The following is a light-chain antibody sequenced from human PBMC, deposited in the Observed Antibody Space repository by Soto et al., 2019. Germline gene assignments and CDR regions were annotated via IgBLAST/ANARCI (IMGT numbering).Light chain of an antibody. Sequence: QSVLTQPPSVCAAPGQKVSISCSGSSSNVGKNFVSWYQHVPGKAPKLHIYDNQKRPSGIPDRFSASKSGTLATLDITGLPTGDESDYYCGTWDSSLNIGVMFGGGAKLTVL. CDR3: GTWDSSLNIGVM. CDR2: DNQ. V-gene: IGLV1-51*01. J-gene: IGLJ3*02. CDR1: SSNVGKNF.